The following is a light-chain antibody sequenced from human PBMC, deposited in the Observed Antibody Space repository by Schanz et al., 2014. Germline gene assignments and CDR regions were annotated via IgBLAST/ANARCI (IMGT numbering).Light chain of an antibody. J-gene: IGKJ2*01. Sequence: EIVLTQSPGTLSLSPGERATLSCRASQSVSSSYLAWYQQKPGQAPWLLIYGASSRATGIPDRFSGSGSGTDFTLTISRLEPEDFAVYYCQQYDNSPAYTFGQGTKLEIK. CDR3: QQYDNSPAYT. CDR1: QSVSSSY. CDR2: GAS. V-gene: IGKV3-20*01.